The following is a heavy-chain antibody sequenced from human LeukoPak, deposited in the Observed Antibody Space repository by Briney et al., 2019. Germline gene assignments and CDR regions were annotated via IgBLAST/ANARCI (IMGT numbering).Heavy chain of an antibody. J-gene: IGHJ1*01. CDR3: ARDRYFQY. CDR2: IKHDGSEE. D-gene: IGHD1-14*01. Sequence: PGGSLTLSCVASGFTFSSFWMSWVRQAPGKGLEWVANIKHDGSEEHHVDSVEGRFSISRDNAKNSLYLQMNSLRAEDTAVYYCARDRYFQYWGQDSLVIVSS. V-gene: IGHV3-7*01. CDR1: GFTFSSFW.